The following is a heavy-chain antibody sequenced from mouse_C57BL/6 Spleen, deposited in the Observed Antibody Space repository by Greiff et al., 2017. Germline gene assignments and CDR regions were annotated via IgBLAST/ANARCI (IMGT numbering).Heavy chain of an antibody. V-gene: IGHV1-64*01. CDR1: GYTFTSYW. D-gene: IGHD3-2*02. CDR3: ARFGELRLPYYFDY. J-gene: IGHJ2*01. CDR2: IHPNSGST. Sequence: QVQLQQPGAELVKPGASVKLSCKASGYTFTSYWMHWVKQRPGQGLEWIGMIHPNSGSTNYNEKFKSKATLTVDKSSSPAYMQLSSLTSEDSAVYDCARFGELRLPYYFDYWGQGTTLTVSS.